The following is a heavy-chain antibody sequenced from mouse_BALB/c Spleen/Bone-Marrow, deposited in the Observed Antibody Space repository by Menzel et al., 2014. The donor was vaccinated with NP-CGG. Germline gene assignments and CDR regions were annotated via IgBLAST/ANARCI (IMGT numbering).Heavy chain of an antibody. D-gene: IGHD2-3*01. Sequence: VKLVESGPGLVAPSQSLSITCTISGFPLISYGVHWVRQPPGKGLEWLVVIWSDGSTTYNSALKSRLSISKDNSKSQVFLKMNSPLTDDTAIYYCAGHDGYFGAVDYWGQGTSVTVSS. J-gene: IGHJ4*01. CDR3: AGHDGYFGAVDY. V-gene: IGHV2-6-1*01. CDR1: GFPLISYG. CDR2: IWSDGST.